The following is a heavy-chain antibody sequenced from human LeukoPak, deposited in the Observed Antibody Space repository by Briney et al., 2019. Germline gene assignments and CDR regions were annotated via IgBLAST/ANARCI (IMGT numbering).Heavy chain of an antibody. J-gene: IGHJ5*02. D-gene: IGHD2-15*01. CDR3: ARRTYCSGGRCYGEYWFDP. CDR2: IYYTGNA. CDR1: GGSISGYH. V-gene: IGHV4-59*08. Sequence: PSETLSLTCSVSGGSISGYHWNWIRQSPGKGLQWIANIYYTGNADYNPSLRSRVTISVDTSKSQISLILNSVTAADTAIYYCARRTYCSGGRCYGEYWFDPWGPGTLVTVSS.